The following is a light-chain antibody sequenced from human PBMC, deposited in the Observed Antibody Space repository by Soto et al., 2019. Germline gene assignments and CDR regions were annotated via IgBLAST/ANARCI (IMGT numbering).Light chain of an antibody. CDR3: HQYNNYFSWT. Sequence: DIQMTQSPSTLSASVGDRVTITCRASQSISIWLAWYQQKPGKAPNILIYDASTLVSGVPSRFSGSGSGTEFILTIISLLPDDFSTSYCHQYNNYFSWTFGEGTKVEI. CDR2: DAS. J-gene: IGKJ1*01. CDR1: QSISIW. V-gene: IGKV1-5*01.